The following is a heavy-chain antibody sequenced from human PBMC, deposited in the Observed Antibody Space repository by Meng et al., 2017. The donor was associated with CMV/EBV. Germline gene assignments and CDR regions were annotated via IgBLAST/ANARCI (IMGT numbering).Heavy chain of an antibody. J-gene: IGHJ5*02. CDR2: IYYSGST. V-gene: IGHV4-30-4*08. Sequence: VPGRGKASQTLSRTCTVSGGSISSGDYYWSWIRQPPGKGLEWIGYIYYSGSTYYNPSLKSRVTISVDTSKNQFSLKLSSVTAADTAVYYCARVYCSGGSCYGNWFDPWGQGTLVTVSS. CDR1: GGSISSGDYY. D-gene: IGHD2-15*01. CDR3: ARVYCSGGSCYGNWFDP.